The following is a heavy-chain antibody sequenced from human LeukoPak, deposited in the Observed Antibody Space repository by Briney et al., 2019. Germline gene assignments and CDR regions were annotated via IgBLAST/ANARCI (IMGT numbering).Heavy chain of an antibody. Sequence: GGSLRLSCAASGFTFDDYGFDWVRQVPGKGLEWVSGINWNGGSTGYADSVKGRFTISRDNAKNSLYLQMNSLRAEDTALYYCARDPVRFGSGSPPDYWGQGTLVTVSS. CDR2: INWNGGST. D-gene: IGHD3-10*01. J-gene: IGHJ4*02. CDR1: GFTFDDYG. V-gene: IGHV3-20*04. CDR3: ARDPVRFGSGSPPDY.